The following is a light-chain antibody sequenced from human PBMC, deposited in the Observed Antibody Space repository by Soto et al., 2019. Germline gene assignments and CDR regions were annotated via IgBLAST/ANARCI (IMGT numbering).Light chain of an antibody. CDR2: DVT. CDR1: SSDVGVYNY. Sequence: QSALTQPRSVSGSPGQSVTISCTGTSSDVGVYNYVSWYQQHPGKAPKLMIYDVTKRPSGVPDRFSGPTSANTASLTISGLQAGDEADYYCCSYAGSYTFVFGAATKVIV. V-gene: IGLV2-11*01. J-gene: IGLJ1*01. CDR3: CSYAGSYTFV.